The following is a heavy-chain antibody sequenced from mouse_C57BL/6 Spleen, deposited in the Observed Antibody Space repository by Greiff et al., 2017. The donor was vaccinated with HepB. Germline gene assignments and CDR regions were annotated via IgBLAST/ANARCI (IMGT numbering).Heavy chain of an antibody. J-gene: IGHJ4*01. Sequence: VQLQQPGAELVKPGASVKLSCKASGYTFTSYWMHWVKQRPGQGLEWIGMIHPNSGSTNYNEKFKSKATLTVDKSSSTAYMQLSSLTSEDSAVYYCARSDYYYPYYAMDYWGQGTSVTVSS. CDR1: GYTFTSYW. CDR2: IHPNSGST. CDR3: ARSDYYYPYYAMDY. D-gene: IGHD2-4*01. V-gene: IGHV1-64*01.